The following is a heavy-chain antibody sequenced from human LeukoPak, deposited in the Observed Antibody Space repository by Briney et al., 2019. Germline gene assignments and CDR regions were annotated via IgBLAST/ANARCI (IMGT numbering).Heavy chain of an antibody. CDR1: GGSFSSSSYY. CDR3: AREPFWSGYYFDY. Sequence: PSETLSLTCTVSGGSFSSSSYYWGWIRPRPGKGLEWFGRIYTSGSTNYNPSIKSRVTLSVDTSKNQFSLKLSSVTAADTAVYYCAREPFWSGYYFDYWGQGTLVTVSS. D-gene: IGHD3-3*01. V-gene: IGHV4-39*07. J-gene: IGHJ4*02. CDR2: IYTSGST.